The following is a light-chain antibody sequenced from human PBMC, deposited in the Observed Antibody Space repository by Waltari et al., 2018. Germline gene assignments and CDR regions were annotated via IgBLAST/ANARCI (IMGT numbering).Light chain of an antibody. CDR2: DVT. J-gene: IGLJ2*01. V-gene: IGLV2-14*03. Sequence: QSALTQPASVSASPGQSITISCTGTSSDVGRYNYVSWYQQHPGKAPKVMIYDVTNRPSGCSNRFSGSKSSNTASLIISGLQAEDEADYYCSSYTSSNTILFGGGTKLTVL. CDR1: SSDVGRYNY. CDR3: SSYTSSNTIL.